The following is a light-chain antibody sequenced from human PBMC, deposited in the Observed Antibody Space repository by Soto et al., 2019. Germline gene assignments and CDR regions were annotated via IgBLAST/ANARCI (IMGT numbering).Light chain of an antibody. J-gene: IGKJ2*01. CDR1: QAISNS. CDR2: AAS. CDR3: QQYNSYPYT. Sequence: DIQMTQSPSSLSASVGDRVTITCRASQAISNSLAWLQQKPGKAPKSLMYAASRLQSGVPAKFSGSGSGTDFTLTINSLQPEDFAIYYCQQYNSYPYTFGQGTKVDSK. V-gene: IGKV1-16*02.